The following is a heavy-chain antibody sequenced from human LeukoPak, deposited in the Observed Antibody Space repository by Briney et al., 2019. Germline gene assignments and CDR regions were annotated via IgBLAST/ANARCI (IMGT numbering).Heavy chain of an antibody. CDR1: GFTFSSHW. Sequence: GGSLRLSCAASGFTFSSHWMSWVRQAPGKGLEWVANIKQDGSEKYYVDSVKGRFTISRDNAKNSLYLQMNSLRAEDTAVYYCARGDIVVVPAAAGDYWGQGTLVTVSS. J-gene: IGHJ4*02. D-gene: IGHD2-2*01. V-gene: IGHV3-7*01. CDR3: ARGDIVVVPAAAGDY. CDR2: IKQDGSEK.